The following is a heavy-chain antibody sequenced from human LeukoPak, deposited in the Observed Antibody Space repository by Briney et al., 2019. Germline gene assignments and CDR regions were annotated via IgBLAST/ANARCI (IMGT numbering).Heavy chain of an antibody. CDR3: ARVPKDYGSGSTYYFDY. V-gene: IGHV4-34*01. D-gene: IGHD3-10*01. Sequence: SETLSLTCAVYGGSFSGYYWSWIRQPPGKGLEWIGEINHSGSTNYNPSLKSRVTISVDTSKNQFSLKLSSVTAADTAVYYCARVPKDYGSGSTYYFDYWGKGTLVTVSS. CDR2: INHSGST. J-gene: IGHJ4*02. CDR1: GGSFSGYY.